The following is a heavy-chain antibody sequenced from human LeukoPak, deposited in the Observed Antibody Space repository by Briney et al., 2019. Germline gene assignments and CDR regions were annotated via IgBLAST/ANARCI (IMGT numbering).Heavy chain of an antibody. V-gene: IGHV1-69*13. J-gene: IGHJ3*02. CDR3: AREGREYAAWGYSSYKGAFDI. Sequence: SVKVSCKASGGTFSSYAISWVRQAPGQGLEWMGGIIPIFGTANYTQKFQGRVTITADESTSTAYMELSSLRSEDTAVYYCAREGREYAAWGYSSYKGAFDIWGQGTMVTVSS. CDR1: GGTFSSYA. D-gene: IGHD6-19*01. CDR2: IIPIFGTA.